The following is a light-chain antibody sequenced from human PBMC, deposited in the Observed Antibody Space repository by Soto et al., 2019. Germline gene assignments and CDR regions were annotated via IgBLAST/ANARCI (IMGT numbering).Light chain of an antibody. J-gene: IGLJ1*01. V-gene: IGLV2-14*01. CDR3: VSYTSSTTYV. CDR2: DVT. CDR1: SRDVATYNY. Sequence: QSVLTQPASVSGSPGQSITISCTGTSRDVATYNYVSWYQQYPGKPPKLIIYDVTNRPSGVSNRFSGSKSGSTASLIISRLQTEDEADYYCVSYTSSTTYVFGTGTKVTVL.